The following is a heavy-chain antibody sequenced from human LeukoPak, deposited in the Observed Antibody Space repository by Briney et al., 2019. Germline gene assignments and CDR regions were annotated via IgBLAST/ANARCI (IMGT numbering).Heavy chain of an antibody. V-gene: IGHV3-30*02. J-gene: IGHJ4*02. CDR1: GYTFSSYG. Sequence: GGSLKLSCAASGYTFSSYGMHWVRQAPGKGLEWVAFIRFDGTIKDYADSVRGRFTISRDNSKNTLYLQMNSLRAEDTAVYYCAKTPTPYCSSTSCLYYFDYWGQGTLVTVSS. CDR2: IRFDGTIK. D-gene: IGHD2-2*01. CDR3: AKTPTPYCSSTSCLYYFDY.